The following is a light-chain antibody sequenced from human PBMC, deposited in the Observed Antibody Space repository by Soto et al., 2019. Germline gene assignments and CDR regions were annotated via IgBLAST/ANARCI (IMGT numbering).Light chain of an antibody. CDR1: SSDVGGYNF. V-gene: IGLV2-8*01. CDR3: SSYAGSKNRYV. Sequence: QSALTQPPSASGSRGQSVSISCAGTSSDVGGYNFVSWYQQHPGKAPKLILYEVTKRPSGVPDRFSGSKSDNTASLTVSGLQTEDEAHYYCSSYAGSKNRYVFGTGTKLTVL. J-gene: IGLJ1*01. CDR2: EVT.